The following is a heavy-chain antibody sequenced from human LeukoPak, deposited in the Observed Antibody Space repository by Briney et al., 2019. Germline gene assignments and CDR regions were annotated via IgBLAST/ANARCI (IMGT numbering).Heavy chain of an antibody. CDR2: ISGSGGST. CDR3: AKVRSSSWYQTFDY. V-gene: IGHV3-23*01. D-gene: IGHD6-13*01. CDR1: GFTFDDYA. Sequence: GRSLRLSCAASGFTFDDYAMHWVRQAPGKGLEWVSAISGSGGSTYYADSVKGRFTISRDNSKNTLYLQVNSLRAEDTAVYYCAKVRSSSWYQTFDYWGQGTLVTVSS. J-gene: IGHJ4*02.